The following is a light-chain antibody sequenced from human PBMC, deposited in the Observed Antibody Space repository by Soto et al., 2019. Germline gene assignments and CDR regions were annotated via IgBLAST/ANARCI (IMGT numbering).Light chain of an antibody. V-gene: IGLV4-69*01. CDR1: SGHSRYA. CDR3: QSWDTGARVV. J-gene: IGLJ2*01. CDR2: LSSDGSH. Sequence: QLVLTQSPSASASLGASVKLTCTLSSGHSRYAIAWHQQQPEKGPRYLMKLSSDGSHSKGDGIPDRFSGSSSGAERYLTISSLQSEDEADYYCQSWDTGARVVFGGGTKVTVL.